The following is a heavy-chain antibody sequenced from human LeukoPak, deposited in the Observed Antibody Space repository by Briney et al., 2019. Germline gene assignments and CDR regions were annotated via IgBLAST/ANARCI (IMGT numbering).Heavy chain of an antibody. CDR1: GYTFTNFD. V-gene: IGHV1-18*01. CDR3: ARVTVDYYDSSGYSY. CDR2: ISAYNGNT. J-gene: IGHJ4*02. Sequence: ASVKVSCKTSGYTFTNFDINWVRQATGQGLEWLGWISAYNGNTNYAQKLQGRVTMTTDTSTSTAYMELRSLRSDDTAVYYCARVTVDYYDSSGYSYWGQGTLVTVSS. D-gene: IGHD3-22*01.